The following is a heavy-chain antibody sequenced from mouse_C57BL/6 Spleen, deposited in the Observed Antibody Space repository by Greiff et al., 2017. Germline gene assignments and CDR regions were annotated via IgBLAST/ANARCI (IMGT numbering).Heavy chain of an antibody. CDR1: GYAFSSYW. Sequence: QVQLKESGAELVKPGASVKISCKASGYAFSSYWMNWVKQRPGKGLEWIGQIYPGDGDTNYNGKFKGKATLTADQSSSTAYMQLSSLTAEDSAVYFCAREGARDYWGQGTSVTVSS. V-gene: IGHV1-80*01. J-gene: IGHJ4*01. CDR2: IYPGDGDT. CDR3: AREGARDY.